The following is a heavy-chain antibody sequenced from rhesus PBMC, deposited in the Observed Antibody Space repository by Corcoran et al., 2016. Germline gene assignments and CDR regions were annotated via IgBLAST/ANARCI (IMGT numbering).Heavy chain of an antibody. Sequence: QVKLQQWGEGLVKPSETLSLTCAVYGGSISGYSYWSWSLQPPGKGLVWVGYIHGNSASTNYNPSLKNRVTISKDTSKNQFSLKLSSVTAADTAVYYCAREDSSGAFDYWGQGVLVTVSS. D-gene: IGHD6-31*01. J-gene: IGHJ4*01. CDR2: IHGNSAST. CDR1: GGSISGYSY. V-gene: IGHV4-73*01. CDR3: AREDSSGAFDY.